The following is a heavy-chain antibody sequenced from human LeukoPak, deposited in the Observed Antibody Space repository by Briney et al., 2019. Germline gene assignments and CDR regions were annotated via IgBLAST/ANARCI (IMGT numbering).Heavy chain of an antibody. Sequence: GESLKISCKGSGYTFSSYWIGWVRQMPGKGLEWMGIIYPGDSDTRYSPSLQGQVTISVGTSIGTAYLQWSSLKASDTAIYYCARQNDFRLDYWGQGTLVTVSS. J-gene: IGHJ4*02. CDR2: IYPGDSDT. V-gene: IGHV5-51*01. CDR3: ARQNDFRLDY. D-gene: IGHD3-3*01. CDR1: GYTFSSYW.